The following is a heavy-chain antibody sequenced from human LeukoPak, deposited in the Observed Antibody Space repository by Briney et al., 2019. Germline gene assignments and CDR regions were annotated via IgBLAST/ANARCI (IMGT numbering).Heavy chain of an antibody. CDR2: IRYDGSNK. Sequence: GGSLRLSCAASGFIFSDYGMHWVRQAPGKGLEWVAFIRYDGSNKYYADSVKGRFTISRDNSKNTLYLQMNSLRAEDTAVYYCAKDLGCSSTSCYVGAFDIWGQGTMVTVSA. J-gene: IGHJ3*02. CDR3: AKDLGCSSTSCYVGAFDI. V-gene: IGHV3-30*02. D-gene: IGHD2-2*01. CDR1: GFIFSDYG.